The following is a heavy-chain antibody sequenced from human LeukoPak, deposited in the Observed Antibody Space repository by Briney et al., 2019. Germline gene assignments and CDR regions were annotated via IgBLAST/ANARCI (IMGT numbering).Heavy chain of an antibody. CDR3: ARGDHSGSSHFDY. CDR1: GGSISSGSYY. J-gene: IGHJ4*02. D-gene: IGHD1-26*01. Sequence: SETLSLTCTVSGGSISSGSYYWSWIRQPAGKGLEWIGRIYTSGSTNYNPSLKSRVTISVDTAKNQFSLKLSSVTAADTAVYYCARGDHSGSSHFDYWGQGTLVTVSS. V-gene: IGHV4-61*02. CDR2: IYTSGST.